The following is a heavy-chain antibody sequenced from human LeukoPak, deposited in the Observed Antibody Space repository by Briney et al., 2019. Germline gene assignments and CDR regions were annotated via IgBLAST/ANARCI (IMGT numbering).Heavy chain of an antibody. D-gene: IGHD2-8*02. V-gene: IGHV5-51*01. CDR1: GYYFLNYW. CDR3: SRQGGYCLIQGAFDN. J-gene: IGHJ3*02. Sequence: ESVHLPCIGTGYYFLNYWISWVRQMPGKGLEWMGNIYHGDSAPRYSPSFQGQVTIAPDKSIDTTYLQWHSLKASETAIYYCSRQGGYCLIQGAFDNWGQGTMVTVSS. CDR2: IYHGDSAP.